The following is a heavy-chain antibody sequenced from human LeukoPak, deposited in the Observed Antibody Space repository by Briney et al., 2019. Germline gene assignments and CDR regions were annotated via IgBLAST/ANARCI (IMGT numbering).Heavy chain of an antibody. CDR2: IFYTGST. CDR3: ARKNTAVGGQGLDY. Sequence: PSETLSLTCTVSGGFISSYYGSWIPQPPGKGREGIGYIFYTGSTDYSPSLGRRITMPVDTSKNHFSLGLNLVTTGDTAGYYCARKNTAVGGQGLDYWGQGILVTVFS. CDR1: GGFISSYY. D-gene: IGHD6-13*01. V-gene: IGHV4-59*08. J-gene: IGHJ4*02.